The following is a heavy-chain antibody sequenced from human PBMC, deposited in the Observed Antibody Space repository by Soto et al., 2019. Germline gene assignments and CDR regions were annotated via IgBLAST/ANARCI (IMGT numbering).Heavy chain of an antibody. CDR1: GFTFSSYS. V-gene: IGHV3-21*01. CDR2: ISSSSSYL. J-gene: IGHJ3*02. Sequence: EVQLVESGGGLVKPGGSLRLSVAASGFTFSSYSMNWVRQAPGKGLEWVSSISSSSSYLSYADPVKGRFTIARDNAKNTRDLQMNSLRGEDTAVYYCARGPYYDSGEDAFDICGRGTMVTVSS. D-gene: IGHD3-3*01. CDR3: ARGPYYDSGEDAFDI.